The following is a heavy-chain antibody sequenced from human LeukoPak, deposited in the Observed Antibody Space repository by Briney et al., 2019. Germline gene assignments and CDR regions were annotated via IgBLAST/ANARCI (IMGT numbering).Heavy chain of an antibody. D-gene: IGHD6-6*01. J-gene: IGHJ4*02. Sequence: GESLKISCKGSGYTFTTYWIAWVRQIPGKGLEWMGTIYPGDSDTRYSPSFQGQVTMSADKSISTAYMQWSSLRASDSAMYYCARRRGSDLDYWGQGTLVTVSS. CDR1: GYTFTTYW. V-gene: IGHV5-51*01. CDR2: IYPGDSDT. CDR3: ARRRGSDLDY.